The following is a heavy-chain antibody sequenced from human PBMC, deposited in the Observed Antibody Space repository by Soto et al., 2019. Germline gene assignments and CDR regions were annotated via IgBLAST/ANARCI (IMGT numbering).Heavy chain of an antibody. CDR1: GFTFSDHY. Sequence: EVQLVESGGGLVQPGGSLRLSCAASGFTFSDHYMDWVRQAPGKGLEWVGRTRNKANSYITEYAASVKGRFTISRDDSKNSLYLQMNSLKTEDTAVYYCARTCSGGSCYDYWGQGTLVTVSS. CDR3: ARTCSGGSCYDY. CDR2: TRNKANSYIT. D-gene: IGHD2-15*01. J-gene: IGHJ4*02. V-gene: IGHV3-72*01.